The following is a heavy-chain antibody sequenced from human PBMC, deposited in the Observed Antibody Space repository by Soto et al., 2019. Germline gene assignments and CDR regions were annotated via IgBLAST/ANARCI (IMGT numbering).Heavy chain of an antibody. V-gene: IGHV3-9*01. J-gene: IGHJ4*02. Sequence: EVQLVESGGGLVQPGRSLRLSCAASGFTFDDYAMHWVRQAPGKGLEWVSGISWNSGSIGYADSVKGRFTISRDNAKNSLYLQMNSLRAEDTALYYCAKDINVEYYDGLGYWGQGTLVTVSS. CDR2: ISWNSGSI. D-gene: IGHD3-3*01. CDR3: AKDINVEYYDGLGY. CDR1: GFTFDDYA.